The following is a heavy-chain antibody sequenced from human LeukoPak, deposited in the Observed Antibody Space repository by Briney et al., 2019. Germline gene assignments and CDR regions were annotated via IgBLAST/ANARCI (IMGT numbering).Heavy chain of an antibody. CDR1: GGSISSYY. D-gene: IGHD6-19*01. CDR2: SFFSGST. V-gene: IGHV4-59*01. J-gene: IGHJ4*02. CDR3: ARGGLSSGWYG. Sequence: SETLSHTWTGSGGSISSYYGSWIRQPPGKGLEWVGYSFFSGSTNYNPSLNSRVTISLDTSKNQFSLRLNAVTAADSAVYYCARGGLSSGWYGWGQGTLVTVSS.